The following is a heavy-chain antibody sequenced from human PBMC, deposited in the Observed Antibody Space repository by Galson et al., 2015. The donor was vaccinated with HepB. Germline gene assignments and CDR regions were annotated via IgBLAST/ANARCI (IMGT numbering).Heavy chain of an antibody. D-gene: IGHD5-24*01. CDR3: AGRDGFNRPYDA. CDR1: GYTSTTYT. Sequence: QSGAEVKKPGESLRISCKASGYTSTTYTIGWVRQMPGKGLEWMGIIYPGGSNTRYSPSFQAHVTISADKSINTAYLQWSSRKASDTALYYCAGRDGFNRPYDAWGQGTQVTVSA. V-gene: IGHV5-51*01. CDR2: IYPGGSNT. J-gene: IGHJ5*02.